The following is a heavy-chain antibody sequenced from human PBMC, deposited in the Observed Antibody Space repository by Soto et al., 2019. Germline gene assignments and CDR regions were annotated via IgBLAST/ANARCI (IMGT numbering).Heavy chain of an antibody. CDR3: ARVYGYYYYYMDV. CDR2: ISPASGKT. J-gene: IGHJ6*03. V-gene: IGHV1-8*01. CDR1: GYSLTDNG. Sequence: QAYLEQSGAEVKKPGASVKVSCKASGYSLTDNGITWVRQASGQGLEYVGWISPASGKTDHAQKFQGRVTMTRDTSINTVYMELSSLRSDDTAVYYCARVYGYYYYYMDVWGKGTTVTVSS. D-gene: IGHD2-8*01.